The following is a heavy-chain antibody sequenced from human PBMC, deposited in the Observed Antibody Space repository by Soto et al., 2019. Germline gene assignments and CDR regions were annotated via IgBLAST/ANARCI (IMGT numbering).Heavy chain of an antibody. CDR2: INPNSGGT. CDR3: ARAVRKDIVVVPAAMNSALLTHNWFDP. D-gene: IGHD2-2*01. J-gene: IGHJ5*02. Sequence: ASVKVSCKASGYTFTGYYMHWVRQAPGQGLEWMGWINPNSGGTNYAQKFQGWVTMTRDTSISTAYMELSRLRSDDTAVYYCARAVRKDIVVVPAAMNSALLTHNWFDPWGQGTLVTVSS. V-gene: IGHV1-2*04. CDR1: GYTFTGYY.